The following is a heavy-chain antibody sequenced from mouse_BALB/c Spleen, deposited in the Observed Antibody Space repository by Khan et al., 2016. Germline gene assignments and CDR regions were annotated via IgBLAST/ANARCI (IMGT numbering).Heavy chain of an antibody. CDR3: ARGNSYYYYDY. CDR2: IYPGNGDT. CDR1: GYTFTTYW. J-gene: IGHJ2*01. D-gene: IGHD2-4*01. V-gene: IGHV1-87*01. Sequence: QVRLQQSGAELARLGASVKLSCKASGYTFTTYWMQWVKQRPGQGLEWIGAIYPGNGDTRNTQKFKGKATLTADKSSSTAYMQLSSLASEDSAVYYCARGNSYYYYDYWGQGTTLTVSS.